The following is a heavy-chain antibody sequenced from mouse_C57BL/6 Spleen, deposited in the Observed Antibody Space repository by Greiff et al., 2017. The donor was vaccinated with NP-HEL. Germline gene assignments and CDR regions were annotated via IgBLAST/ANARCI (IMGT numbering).Heavy chain of an antibody. CDR2: IYPGDGDT. V-gene: IGHV1-82*01. Sequence: VQLQQSGPELVKPGASVKISCKASGYAFSSSWMNWVKQRPGKGLEWIGRIYPGDGDTNYNGKFKGKATLTADKSSSTAYMQLSSLTSEDSAVYFCAREATVEFAYVGQGTLVTVSA. D-gene: IGHD1-1*01. CDR1: GYAFSSSW. CDR3: AREATVEFAY. J-gene: IGHJ3*01.